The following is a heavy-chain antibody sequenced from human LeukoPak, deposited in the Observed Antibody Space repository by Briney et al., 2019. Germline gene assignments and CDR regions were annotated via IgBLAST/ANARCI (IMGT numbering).Heavy chain of an antibody. V-gene: IGHV7-4-1*02. CDR1: GYTFTSYA. CDR3: ARDLFESVVRGFDP. Sequence: AASVKVSCKASGYTFTSYAMNWVRQAPGQGLEWMGWINTNTGNPTYAQGFTGRFVFSLDTSVSTAYLQISSLKAEDTAVYYCARDLFESVVRGFDPWGQGTLVTVSS. J-gene: IGHJ5*02. CDR2: INTNTGNP. D-gene: IGHD2-15*01.